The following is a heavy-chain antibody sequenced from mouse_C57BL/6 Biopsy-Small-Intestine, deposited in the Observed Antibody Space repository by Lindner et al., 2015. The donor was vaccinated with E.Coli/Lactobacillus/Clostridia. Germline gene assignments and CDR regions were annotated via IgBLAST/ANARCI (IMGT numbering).Heavy chain of an antibody. V-gene: IGHV1-84*02. D-gene: IGHD2-2*01. CDR3: ARGSMVRGATHY. CDR1: GYTFTSYN. Sequence: SVKVSCKASGYTFTSYNMHWVRQAPGQRLEWMGWINGGNGYTKYSQKFQGRVTITRDTSASTVYMELRSLRSEDTAVYYCARGSMVRGATHYWGQGTLVTVSS. CDR2: INGGNGYT. J-gene: IGHJ4*01.